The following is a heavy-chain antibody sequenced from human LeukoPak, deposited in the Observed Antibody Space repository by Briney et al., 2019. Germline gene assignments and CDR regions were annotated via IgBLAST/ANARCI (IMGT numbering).Heavy chain of an antibody. Sequence: ASVKASCKASGYTFTSYAMNWVRQVPGQGLEWMGWINTNTENPAYAQGFTGRFVFSLDISVSTAYLQISSLKAEDTAVYYCARMGYCTRATCGGAFDFWGQGTLVTVSS. CDR3: ARMGYCTRATCGGAFDF. CDR1: GYTFTSYA. J-gene: IGHJ4*02. V-gene: IGHV7-4-1*02. CDR2: INTNTENP. D-gene: IGHD2-8*01.